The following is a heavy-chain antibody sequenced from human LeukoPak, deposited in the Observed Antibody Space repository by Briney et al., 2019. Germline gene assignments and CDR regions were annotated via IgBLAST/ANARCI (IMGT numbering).Heavy chain of an antibody. J-gene: IGHJ6*02. D-gene: IGHD3-3*01. Sequence: SETLSLTCTVSGGSISSSSYYWGWIRQPPGKGLEWIGRIYTSGSTNYNPSLKSRVTISVDTSKNQFSLKLSSVTAADTAVYYCARAPITIFGVVIEGIGDYYYYYGMDVWGQGTTVTVSS. V-gene: IGHV4-61*05. CDR2: IYTSGST. CDR1: GGSISSSSYY. CDR3: ARAPITIFGVVIEGIGDYYYYYGMDV.